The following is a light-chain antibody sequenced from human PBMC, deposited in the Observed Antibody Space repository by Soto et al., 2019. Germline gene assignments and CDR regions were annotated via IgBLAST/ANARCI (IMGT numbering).Light chain of an antibody. V-gene: IGLV2-8*01. CDR1: SSDVGGYVY. J-gene: IGLJ2*01. CDR3: SSYAGTNIDVV. CDR2: EVN. Sequence: QSALTQPPSASGSPGQSVTISCTGTSSDVGGYVYVSWYQQYPGKAPKLMIYEVNKRASGVPDRFSGSKSGNTASLTVSGLQAEDEADCYCSSYAGTNIDVVFGGGTKLTVL.